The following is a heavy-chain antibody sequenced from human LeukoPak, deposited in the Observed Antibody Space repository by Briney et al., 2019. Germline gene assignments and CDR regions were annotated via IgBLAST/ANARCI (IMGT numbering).Heavy chain of an antibody. CDR2: TSDSGST. CDR3: SRGAWFSDL. CDR1: NGFMSSYY. V-gene: IGHV4-59*08. Sequence: SETLSLTCSVSNGFMSSYYWSWIRQPPGKGLEWIGYTSDSGSTNYNSSLESRVTISIDTSKKQFSLKLTSVTAADTAVYYCSRGAWFSDLWGRGTLVTVSS. J-gene: IGHJ2*01.